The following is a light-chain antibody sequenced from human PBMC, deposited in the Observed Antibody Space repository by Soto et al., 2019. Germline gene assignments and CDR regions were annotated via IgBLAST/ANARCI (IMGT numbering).Light chain of an antibody. CDR3: GTWDSSLRGV. CDR2: DNN. Sequence: QSVLTQPPSVSAAPGQKVTISCSGSSSNIGNNYVSWYQQLPGTAPKLLIYDNNKRPSEIPDRFSGSKSGTSATLGITGLQTGDKADYYCGTWDSSLRGVFGTGTKVTVL. CDR1: SSNIGNNY. V-gene: IGLV1-51*01. J-gene: IGLJ1*01.